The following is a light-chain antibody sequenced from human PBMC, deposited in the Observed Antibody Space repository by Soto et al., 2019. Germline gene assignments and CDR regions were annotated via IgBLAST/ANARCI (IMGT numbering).Light chain of an antibody. CDR3: CSHARSTSWV. V-gene: IGLV2-23*02. CDR1: SSDIGNYDL. CDR2: EVS. Sequence: QSALTQPASVSGSPGQSITISCTGTSSDIGNYDLVSWYQQHPGKAPKVMIYEVSKRPSGVSNRFSGSKSGNTASLTISGLQAEDEADYYCCSHARSTSWVFGGGTQLTVL. J-gene: IGLJ3*02.